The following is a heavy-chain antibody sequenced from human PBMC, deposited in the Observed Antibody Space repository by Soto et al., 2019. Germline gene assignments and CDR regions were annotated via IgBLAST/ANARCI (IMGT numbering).Heavy chain of an antibody. CDR2: IIPIFGTA. Sequence: ASVKVSCKASGGTFSSYAISWVRQAPGQGLEWMAGIIPIFGTANYAQKFQGRVTITADESASTAYMELSSLRSEDTAVYYCANDIAAAGTVYYHYGMDVWGQGTTVTVSS. CDR3: ANDIAAAGTVYYHYGMDV. D-gene: IGHD6-13*01. J-gene: IGHJ6*02. CDR1: GGTFSSYA. V-gene: IGHV1-69*13.